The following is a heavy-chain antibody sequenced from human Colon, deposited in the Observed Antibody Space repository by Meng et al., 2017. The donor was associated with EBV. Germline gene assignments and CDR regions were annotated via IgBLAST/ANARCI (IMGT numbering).Heavy chain of an antibody. J-gene: IGHJ4*02. CDR3: VLNYYGSGSYYKFDY. D-gene: IGHD3-10*01. CDR1: GFSLSSSGVG. Sequence: QITLKESGPALVXXXXXXTLXCXXSGFSLSSSGVGVAWIRQPPEKALEWLALIYWDDEKRYRPSLKSRLTITKDTSRNQVVLTMTNMDPVDTATYCCVLNYYGSGSYYKFDYWGQGTLVTVSS. V-gene: IGHV2-5*02. CDR2: IYWDDEK.